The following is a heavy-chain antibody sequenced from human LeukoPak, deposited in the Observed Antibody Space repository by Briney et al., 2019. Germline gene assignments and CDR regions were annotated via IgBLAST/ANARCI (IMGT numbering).Heavy chain of an antibody. Sequence: GGSLRLSCAASGFTFSSYAMHWVRQAPGKGLEWVAVISYDGSNKYYADSVKGRFTISRDNSKNTLYLQMNSLRAEDTAVYYCQGKAAAGTSYWGQGTLVTVSS. CDR1: GFTFSSYA. CDR3: QGKAAAGTSY. J-gene: IGHJ4*02. CDR2: ISYDGSNK. V-gene: IGHV3-30-3*01. D-gene: IGHD6-13*01.